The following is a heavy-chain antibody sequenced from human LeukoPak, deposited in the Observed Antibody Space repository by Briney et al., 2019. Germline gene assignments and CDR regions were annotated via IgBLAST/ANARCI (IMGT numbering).Heavy chain of an antibody. CDR3: ARDRGGTFGI. V-gene: IGHV3-53*01. Sequence: PGGSLRLSCAASGFTVSSNYMSWVRQAPGKGLGWVSVIYTGGSTYYADSVKGRFTISRDNSKNTLFLQMSSLRGEDTAVYFCARDRGGTFGIWGQGTLVTVSS. D-gene: IGHD2-15*01. CDR2: IYTGGST. J-gene: IGHJ4*02. CDR1: GFTVSSNY.